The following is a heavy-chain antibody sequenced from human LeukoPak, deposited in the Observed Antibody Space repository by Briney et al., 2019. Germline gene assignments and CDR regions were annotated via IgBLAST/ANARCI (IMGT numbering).Heavy chain of an antibody. J-gene: IGHJ4*02. CDR3: TVGPHHYFDS. V-gene: IGHV4-31*03. D-gene: IGHD4-11*01. CDR2: ISYSGST. CDR1: GGSINSGGYY. Sequence: SQTLSVTCTVSGGSINSGGYYWSWIRQHPGKGLEWTGYISYSGSTYYNPSLKSRLTISLDTSKNQFSLRLSSVSAADTAVYFCTVGPHHYFDSWGQGTLVTVSS.